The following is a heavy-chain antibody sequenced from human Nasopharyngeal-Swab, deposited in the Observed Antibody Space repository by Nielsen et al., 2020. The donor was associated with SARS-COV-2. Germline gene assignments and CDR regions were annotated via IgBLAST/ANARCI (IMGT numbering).Heavy chain of an antibody. CDR3: EKKRGRGEGEEGGEG. Sequence: SLKISCVASGFSFDDYTMHWVRQAPGKGLEWVSGISWKSGNMGYADSVKGRFTISRDNAKNSVYLQMNSLRPEDTAWEYGEKKRGRGEGEEGGEGGGKG. CDR1: GFSFDDYT. V-gene: IGHV3-9*01. CDR2: ISWKSGNM. D-gene: IGHD3-16*01. J-gene: IGHJ6*03.